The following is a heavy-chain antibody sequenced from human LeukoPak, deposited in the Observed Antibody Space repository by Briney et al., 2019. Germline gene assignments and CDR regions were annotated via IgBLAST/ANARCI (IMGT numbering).Heavy chain of an antibody. CDR1: GFTFSSYW. V-gene: IGHV4-34*01. CDR2: INHSGST. D-gene: IGHD5-18*01. CDR3: ARAIKIELRGYSWRYYMDV. J-gene: IGHJ6*03. Sequence: GSLRLSCAASGFTFSSYWMSWVRQPPGKGLEWIGEINHSGSTNYNPSLKSRVTISVDTSKNQFSLKLSSVTAADTAVYYCARAIKIELRGYSWRYYMDVWGKGTTVTVSS.